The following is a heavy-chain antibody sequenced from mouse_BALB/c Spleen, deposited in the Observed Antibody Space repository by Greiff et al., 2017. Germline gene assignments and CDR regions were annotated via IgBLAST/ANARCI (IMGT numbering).Heavy chain of an antibody. J-gene: IGHJ4*01. D-gene: IGHD2-2*01. CDR2: ISYDGSN. V-gene: IGHV3-6*02. CDR1: GYSITSGYY. Sequence: EVKLQESGPGLVKPSQSLSLTCSVTGYSITSGYYWNWIRQFPGNKLEWMGYISYDGSNNYNPSLKNRISITRDTSKNQFFLKLNSVTTEDTATYYCARGGLRRGLSYAMDDWGQGTSVTVSS. CDR3: ARGGLRRGLSYAMDD.